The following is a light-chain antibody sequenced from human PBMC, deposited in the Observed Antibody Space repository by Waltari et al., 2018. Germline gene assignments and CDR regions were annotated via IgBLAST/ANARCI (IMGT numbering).Light chain of an antibody. CDR1: NNDVGASKF. V-gene: IGLV2-14*03. Sequence: QSALTQPASVSGSPGQSITISCTGTNNDVGASKFVSWYQQHPGRAPQLMIYDVTERPSGISYRFSCSKSANTASLTSSGLLPEDEAIYYCCSFTATHTLLFGGGTTVTVL. CDR2: DVT. CDR3: CSFTATHTLL. J-gene: IGLJ2*01.